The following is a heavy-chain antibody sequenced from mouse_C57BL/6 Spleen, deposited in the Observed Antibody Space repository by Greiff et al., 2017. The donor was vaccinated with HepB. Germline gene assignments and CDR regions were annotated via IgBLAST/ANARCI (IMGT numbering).Heavy chain of an antibody. V-gene: IGHV5-6*02. CDR3: ARQRDYYGSSYAMDY. CDR2: ISSGGSYT. Sequence: DVKLVESGGDLVKPGGSLKLSCAASGFTFSSYGMSWVRQTPDKRLEWVATISSGGSYTYYPDSVKGRFTISRDNAKNTLYLQMSSLKSEDTAMYYCARQRDYYGSSYAMDYWGQGTSVTVSS. J-gene: IGHJ4*01. D-gene: IGHD1-1*01. CDR1: GFTFSSYG.